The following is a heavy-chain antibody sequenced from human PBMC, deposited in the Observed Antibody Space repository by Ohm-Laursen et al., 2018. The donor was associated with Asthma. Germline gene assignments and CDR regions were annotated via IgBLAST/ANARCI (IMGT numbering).Heavy chain of an antibody. Sequence: SLRLSCTAPGFPFSSFSMHWVRQAPGKGLEWVAVISYDGSSQHYADSVKGRFTVSRDNSKNTMYLQMNSLRADDTAVYYCARDVMEWYLPAFDFWGQGTLVTVSS. V-gene: IGHV3-30-3*01. CDR3: ARDVMEWYLPAFDF. J-gene: IGHJ4*02. D-gene: IGHD3-3*01. CDR1: GFPFSSFS. CDR2: ISYDGSSQ.